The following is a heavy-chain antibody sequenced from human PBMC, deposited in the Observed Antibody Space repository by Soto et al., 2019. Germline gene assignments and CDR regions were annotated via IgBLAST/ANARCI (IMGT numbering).Heavy chain of an antibody. CDR2: IKSKIDGGTT. CDR1: CFTFATAW. V-gene: IGHV3-15*07. D-gene: IGHD3-22*01. CDR3: TTDSHFTMKLVRFEY. Sequence: GSLRLSCAASCFTFATAWINWVLPSPVNWLECVGRIKSKIDGGTTDFAAPVKGRFAISRDDSRNMVYFQMNSLEIEDTAVYYCTTDSHFTMKLVRFEYWGLGTLVTVSS. J-gene: IGHJ4*01.